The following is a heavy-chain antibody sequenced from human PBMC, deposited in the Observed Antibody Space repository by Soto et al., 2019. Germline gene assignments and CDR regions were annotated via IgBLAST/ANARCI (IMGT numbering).Heavy chain of an antibody. Sequence: EVQLLESGGGVVQPGGSLRLSCDASGFTLRNYAMTWIRQAPGKGLEWVSLISANDVGTYYAESVKTRFTISTDQSRNTVYLQMDSLRADDTAIYYCAKAKNDYNWDNRPPVDYWGQGTLVTVAS. D-gene: IGHD1-20*01. CDR1: GFTLRNYA. J-gene: IGHJ4*02. V-gene: IGHV3-23*01. CDR2: ISANDVGT. CDR3: AKAKNDYNWDNRPPVDY.